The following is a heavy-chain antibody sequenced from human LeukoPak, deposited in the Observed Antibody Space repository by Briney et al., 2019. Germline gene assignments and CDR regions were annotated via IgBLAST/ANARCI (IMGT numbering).Heavy chain of an antibody. J-gene: IGHJ4*02. V-gene: IGHV4-34*01. D-gene: IGHD2-21*02. CDR3: ARHLSAKKRLVTALFFDY. CDR2: INHSGST. CDR1: GGSFSGYY. Sequence: PSETLSLTCAVYGGSFSGYYWSWLRQPPGKGLEWIGEINHSGSTNYNPSLKSRVTISVDTSKNQFSLKLSSVTAADTAVYYCARHLSAKKRLVTALFFDYWGQGTLVTVSS.